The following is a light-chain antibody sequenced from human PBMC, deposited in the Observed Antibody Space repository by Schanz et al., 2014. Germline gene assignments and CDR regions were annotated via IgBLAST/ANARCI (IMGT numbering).Light chain of an antibody. V-gene: IGLV3-25*03. J-gene: IGLJ3*02. Sequence: SSELTQPPSVSVSPGQTARITCSGDALPKQYAYWYQQKPGQAPVLVIFKDTERPSGIPERFSGSSSGTTVTLTISGVQAEDEADHYCQSPDTSGIYRVFGGGTKLTVL. CDR1: ALPKQY. CDR3: QSPDTSGIYRV. CDR2: KDT.